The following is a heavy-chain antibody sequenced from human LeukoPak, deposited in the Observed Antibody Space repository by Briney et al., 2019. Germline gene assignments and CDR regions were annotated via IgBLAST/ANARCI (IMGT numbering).Heavy chain of an antibody. CDR1: GYTFTGYY. CDR2: FDPEDGET. V-gene: IGHV1-24*01. CDR3: ATVIVVVPAAIPVDYYYGMDV. Sequence: ASVKVSCKASGYTFTGYYMHWVRQAPGKGLEWMGGFDPEDGETIYAQKFQGRVTMTEDTSTDTAYMELSSLRSEDTAVYYCATVIVVVPAAIPVDYYYGMDVWGQGTTVTVSS. J-gene: IGHJ6*02. D-gene: IGHD2-2*02.